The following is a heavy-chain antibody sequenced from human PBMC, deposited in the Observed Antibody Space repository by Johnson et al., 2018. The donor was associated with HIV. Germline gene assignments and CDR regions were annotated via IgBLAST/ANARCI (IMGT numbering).Heavy chain of an antibody. CDR2: IDPDGKDD. Sequence: EVQLVESGGGLVQPGGSLRLSCATSGFSFSNAWMSWVRQAPGKGLEWVANIDPDGKDDYYVDSLEGRFTISRDKAKSSLFLQMDNLRSEDTALYYCARDGIYSSPHDAYYIWGPGTMVTVSS. CDR1: GFSFSNAW. J-gene: IGHJ3*02. V-gene: IGHV3-7*05. CDR3: ARDGIYSSPHDAYYI. D-gene: IGHD6-19*01.